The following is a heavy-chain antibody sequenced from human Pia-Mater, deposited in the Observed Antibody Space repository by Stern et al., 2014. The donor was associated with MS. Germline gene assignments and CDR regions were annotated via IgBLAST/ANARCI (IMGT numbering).Heavy chain of an antibody. CDR1: GGSISSGGYY. J-gene: IGHJ4*02. CDR3: ARGRDGYKSHFDY. V-gene: IGHV4-31*03. Sequence: VQLEESGPGLVKPSQTLSLTCTVSGGSISSGGYYWSWIRQHPGKGLEWIGYIYYSGSTYYNPSLKSRVTISVDTSKNQFSLKLSYVTAADTAVYYCARGRDGYKSHFDYWGQGTLVTVSS. CDR2: IYYSGST. D-gene: IGHD5-24*01.